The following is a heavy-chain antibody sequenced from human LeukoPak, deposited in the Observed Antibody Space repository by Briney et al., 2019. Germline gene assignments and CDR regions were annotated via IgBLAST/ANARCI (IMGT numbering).Heavy chain of an antibody. CDR2: IYYRGST. D-gene: IGHD4-17*01. CDR1: GGSISSDY. CDR3: ASHGGGDYYFDY. Sequence: SETLSLTCTVSGGSISSDYWSWIRQLPGKGLEWIGYIYYRGSTNYNPSLKSRVTISVDTSKNQFSLKLSSVTAADTAVYYCASHGGGDYYFDYWGQGTLVTVSS. V-gene: IGHV4-59*01. J-gene: IGHJ4*02.